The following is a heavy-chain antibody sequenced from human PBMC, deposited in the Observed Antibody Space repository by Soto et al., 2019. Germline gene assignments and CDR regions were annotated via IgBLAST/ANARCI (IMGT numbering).Heavy chain of an antibody. CDR3: ARAPLAGGDYDFDY. CDR2: INAGNGNT. D-gene: IGHD4-17*01. J-gene: IGHJ4*02. V-gene: IGHV1-3*01. Sequence: ASVKVSCNASGFTFTSYAMHCGRRAPGQRLEWMGWINAGNGNTKYSQKFQGRVTITRDTSASTAYMELSSLRSEDTAVYYCARAPLAGGDYDFDYWGQGTLVTVSS. CDR1: GFTFTSYA.